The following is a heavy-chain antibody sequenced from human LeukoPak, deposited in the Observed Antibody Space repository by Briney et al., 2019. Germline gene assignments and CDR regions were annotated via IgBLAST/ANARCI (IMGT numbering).Heavy chain of an antibody. CDR1: GFTFSSYG. CDR2: ISYDGSNK. CDR3: AKDRQQLIPEAIDY. D-gene: IGHD1-1*01. V-gene: IGHV3-30*18. Sequence: HPGGSLRLSCAASGFTFSSYGMHWVRQAPGKGLEWVAVISYDGSNKYYADSVKGRFTISRDNAKNSLYLQMNSLRAEDTALYYCAKDRQQLIPEAIDYWGQGTLVTVSS. J-gene: IGHJ4*02.